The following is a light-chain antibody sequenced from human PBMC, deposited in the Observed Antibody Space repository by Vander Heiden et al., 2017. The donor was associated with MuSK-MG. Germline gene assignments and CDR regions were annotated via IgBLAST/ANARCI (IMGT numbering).Light chain of an antibody. J-gene: IGKJ4*01. CDR3: QQDNSYSLT. V-gene: IGKV1-5*01. CDR2: DAS. CDR1: QSITSS. Sequence: DIEMTQSPSTLSAFVGDRVTITCRASQSITSSLAWYQQKPGKAPKLLIYDASSLESGVPSRFSGSGSGTEFTLTITSLQPDDFATYYCQQDNSYSLTFGGGTKVEIK.